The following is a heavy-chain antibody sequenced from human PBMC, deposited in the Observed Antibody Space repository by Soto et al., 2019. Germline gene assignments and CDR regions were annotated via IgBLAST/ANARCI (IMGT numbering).Heavy chain of an antibody. Sequence: SETLSLTCIVSGGSVGSGAYYWSWIRQPPGNALEWIGYIQYSGDTNYNSSLKSRVTISVDMSRNRFSLKLTSVTAADTAFYYCSRHDYSDRAFDLWGQGTMVTVSS. CDR2: IQYSGDT. D-gene: IGHD3-22*01. CDR1: GGSVGSGAYY. V-gene: IGHV4-61*08. J-gene: IGHJ3*01. CDR3: SRHDYSDRAFDL.